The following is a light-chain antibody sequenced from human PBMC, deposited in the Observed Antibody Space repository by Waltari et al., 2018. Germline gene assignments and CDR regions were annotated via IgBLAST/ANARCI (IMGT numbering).Light chain of an antibody. V-gene: IGKV1-5*03. CDR1: QGVKIN. CDR2: KAS. J-gene: IGKJ4*01. CDR3: QEYDSLPVT. Sequence: CRANQGVKINLAWYQQKPGKSPKVLIHKASRLESGVPSRFSGSGYGTEFTLTISSLQPDDFATYYCQEYDSLPVTFGGGTKVEIK.